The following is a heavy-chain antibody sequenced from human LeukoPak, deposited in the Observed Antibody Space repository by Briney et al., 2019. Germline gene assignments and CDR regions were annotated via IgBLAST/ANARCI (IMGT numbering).Heavy chain of an antibody. CDR3: ARGLGNYYHFDY. D-gene: IGHD1-26*01. V-gene: IGHV1-2*02. CDR1: GYTFTGYY. CDR2: INPNSGGT. Sequence: ASVKVSCKASGYTFTGYYMHWVRQAPGQGLEWMGWINPNSGGTNYAQKFQGRVTMTRDTSISTAYMELRSLRSDDTAVYYCARGLGNYYHFDYWGQGTLVTVSS. J-gene: IGHJ4*02.